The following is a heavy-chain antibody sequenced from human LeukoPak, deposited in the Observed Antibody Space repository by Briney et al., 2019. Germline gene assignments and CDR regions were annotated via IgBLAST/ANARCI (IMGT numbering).Heavy chain of an antibody. Sequence: GGSLRLSCAASGFTFSSYAMHWVRQAPGKGLEWLAVISYDGSTKYYADSVKGRFTISRDNSKNTLYLQMNSLRAEDTAVYYCAKEKTAVTSRGMDFWGQGTTVTVSS. CDR2: ISYDGSTK. D-gene: IGHD6-19*01. J-gene: IGHJ6*02. CDR1: GFTFSSYA. CDR3: AKEKTAVTSRGMDF. V-gene: IGHV3-30*04.